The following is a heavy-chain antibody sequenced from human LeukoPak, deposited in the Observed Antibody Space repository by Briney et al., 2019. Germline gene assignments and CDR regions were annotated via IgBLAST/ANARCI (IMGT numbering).Heavy chain of an antibody. CDR2: IDPSDSYT. CDR1: GYTSTSYW. J-gene: IGHJ4*02. CDR3: ARSGGYYFDS. D-gene: IGHD6-19*01. Sequence: GESLKISCKGSGYTSTSYWISWVRQMPGKGLEWMGRIDPSDSYTGYSPSFQGHVTISADKSISTAYLQWSSLKASDTAMYYCARSGGYYFDSWGQGILVTVSS. V-gene: IGHV5-10-1*01.